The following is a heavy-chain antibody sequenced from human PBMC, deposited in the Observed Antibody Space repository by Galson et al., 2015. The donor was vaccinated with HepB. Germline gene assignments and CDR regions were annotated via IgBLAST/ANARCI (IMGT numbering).Heavy chain of an antibody. CDR2: ISSSSSYI. Sequence: SLRLSCAASGFTFSSYSMNWVRQAPGKGLEWVSSISSSSSYIYYADSVKGRFTISRDNAKNSLYLQMNSLRAEDTAVYYCARVQGQQLVLSGFDYWGQGTLVTVSS. CDR1: GFTFSSYS. V-gene: IGHV3-21*01. D-gene: IGHD6-13*01. J-gene: IGHJ4*02. CDR3: ARVQGQQLVLSGFDY.